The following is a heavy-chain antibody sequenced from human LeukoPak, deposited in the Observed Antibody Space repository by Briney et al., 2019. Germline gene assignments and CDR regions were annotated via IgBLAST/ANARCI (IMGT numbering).Heavy chain of an antibody. CDR2: IYSGGST. J-gene: IGHJ4*02. V-gene: IGHV3-66*01. Sequence: GGSLRLSCAASGFTVSSNYMSWVRQAPGKGLEWVSVIYSGGSTCYADSVKGRFTISRDNSKNTLYLQMNSLRAEDTAVYYCAVSAAAGVFDYWGQGTLVTVSS. CDR3: AVSAAAGVFDY. D-gene: IGHD6-13*01. CDR1: GFTVSSNY.